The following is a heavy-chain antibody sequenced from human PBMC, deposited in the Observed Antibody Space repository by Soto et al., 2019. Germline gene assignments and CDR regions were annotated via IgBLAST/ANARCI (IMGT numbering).Heavy chain of an antibody. CDR1: GGTFSSSG. CDR2: IVPSLDTT. J-gene: IGHJ6*02. Sequence: QVHLVQSGTEVKKPGSSVKVSCKASGGTFSSSGFSWVRQAPGQGLEWMGMIVPSLDTTNYAQKFQARVTITAAEVTSTASMELRSLRSEDTAVYYCARWPQPRYTADPYAVDVWGQGTRVVVSS. V-gene: IGHV1-69*11. CDR3: ARWPQPRYTADPYAVDV. D-gene: IGHD3-16*02.